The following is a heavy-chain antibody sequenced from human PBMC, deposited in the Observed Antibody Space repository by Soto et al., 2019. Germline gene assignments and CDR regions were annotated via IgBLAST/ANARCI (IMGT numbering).Heavy chain of an antibody. CDR2: ISYDGSNK. V-gene: IGHV3-30*18. D-gene: IGHD3-22*01. CDR3: AKTYYYDRSGYYGDY. Sequence: QVQLVESGGGVVQPGRSLRLSCAASGFTFSSYGMHWVRQAPGKGLEWVAVISYDGSNKYYADSVKGRFTISRDNSKNTLYMQMNSLRAEDTGVYYGAKTYYYDRSGYYGDYWGQGTLVTLSS. J-gene: IGHJ4*02. CDR1: GFTFSSYG.